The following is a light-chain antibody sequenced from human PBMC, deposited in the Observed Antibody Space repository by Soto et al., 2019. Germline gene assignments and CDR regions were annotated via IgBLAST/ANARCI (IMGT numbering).Light chain of an antibody. CDR3: ALYVGSGIHWV. Sequence: QAVVTQEPSFSVSPGGTVTLTCGLTSGSVSTRNYPSWYQQIPGQAPRTLIYNTNTRSSGVPDRFSGSILGNKAALTITGAQAAAESDYYCALYVGSGIHWVFGGGTKLTVL. V-gene: IGLV8-61*01. CDR1: SGSVSTRNY. J-gene: IGLJ3*02. CDR2: NTN.